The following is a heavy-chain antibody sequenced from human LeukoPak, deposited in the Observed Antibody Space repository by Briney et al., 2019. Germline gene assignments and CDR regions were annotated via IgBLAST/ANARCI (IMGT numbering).Heavy chain of an antibody. CDR3: ATFFQVGATYYFDY. CDR1: RYTLTELS. CDR2: CDPEDGET. V-gene: IGHV1-24*01. D-gene: IGHD1-26*01. Sequence: GASVKVSCKVSRYTLTELSMDWVRQAPGKGLEWMGGCDPEDGETIYAQKFQGRVTMTEDTSTDTAYMELSSLRSEDTAVYYCATFFQVGATYYFDYWGQGTLVTVSS. J-gene: IGHJ4*02.